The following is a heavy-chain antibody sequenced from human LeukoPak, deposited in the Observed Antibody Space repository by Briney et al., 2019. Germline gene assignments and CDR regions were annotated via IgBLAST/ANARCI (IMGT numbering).Heavy chain of an antibody. Sequence: ETLSLTCAVYGGSFSGYYWSWVRQAPGKGLEWVSGINWYGGSTGYADSVKGRFTISRDNAKNSLYLQMNSLRAEDTALYYCARSHDYGVAYYFDYWGQGTLVTVSS. J-gene: IGHJ4*02. CDR3: ARSHDYGVAYYFDY. D-gene: IGHD4-17*01. CDR2: INWYGGST. V-gene: IGHV3-20*04. CDR1: GGSFSGYY.